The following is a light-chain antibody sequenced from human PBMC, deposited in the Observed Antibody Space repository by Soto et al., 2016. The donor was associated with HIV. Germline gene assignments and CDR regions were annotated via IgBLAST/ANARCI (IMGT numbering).Light chain of an antibody. CDR2: DDS. V-gene: IGLV3-21*03. CDR3: QVWDVSTDLVL. J-gene: IGLJ2*01. Sequence: SYVLTQPPSVSVAPGKSARISCGGNNIGIKSVHWYQQKPGQAPVLVVYDDSDRPSGIPERFSGSNSGNTATLTISRVEAGDEADYYCQVWDVSTDLVLFGGGTKLTVL. CDR1: NIGIKS.